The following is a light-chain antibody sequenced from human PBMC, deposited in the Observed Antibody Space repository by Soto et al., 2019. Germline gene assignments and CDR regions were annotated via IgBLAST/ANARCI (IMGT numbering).Light chain of an antibody. CDR1: SSDVGGYNY. CDR2: EVS. J-gene: IGLJ1*01. CDR3: SSYAGNNNYV. Sequence: LTEPASVSGSPGQSITISCTGTSSDVGGYNYVSWYQQHPGKAPKLMIYEVSNRPSGVSNRFSGSKSGNTASLTISGLQAEDEADYYCSSYAGNNNYVFGTGTKVTVL. V-gene: IGLV2-14*01.